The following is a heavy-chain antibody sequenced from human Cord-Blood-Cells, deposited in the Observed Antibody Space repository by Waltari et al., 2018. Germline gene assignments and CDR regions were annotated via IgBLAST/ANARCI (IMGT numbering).Heavy chain of an antibody. CDR2: IKHSGST. Sequence: QVQLQQWGAGLLKPPETLSPTSSVYGGSFSGDYWSRTRQPPGKGLGWIGEIKHSGSTNYNPSLKSRVTISVDTSKNQFSLKLSSVTAADTAVYYCARVRITIFCLDIWGQGTMVTVSS. J-gene: IGHJ3*02. CDR3: ARVRITIFCLDI. D-gene: IGHD3-9*01. V-gene: IGHV4-34*01. CDR1: GGSFSGDY.